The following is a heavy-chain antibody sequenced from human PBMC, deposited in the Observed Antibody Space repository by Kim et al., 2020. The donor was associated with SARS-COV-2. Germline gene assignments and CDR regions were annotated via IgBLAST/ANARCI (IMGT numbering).Heavy chain of an antibody. CDR2: IYYSGST. CDR1: GGSISSYY. J-gene: IGHJ6*02. Sequence: SETLSLTCTVSGGSISSYYWSWIRQPPGKGLEWIGYIYYSGSTNYNPSLKSRVTISVDTSKNQFSLKLSSVTAADTAVYYCARVREKDFWSGPSHMDVWGQGTTVTVSS. D-gene: IGHD3-3*01. V-gene: IGHV4-59*13. CDR3: ARVREKDFWSGPSHMDV.